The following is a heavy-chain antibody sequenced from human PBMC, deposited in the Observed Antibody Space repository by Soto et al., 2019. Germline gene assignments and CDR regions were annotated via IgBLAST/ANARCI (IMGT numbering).Heavy chain of an antibody. D-gene: IGHD3-3*01. CDR1: GGTFSSYT. CDR3: AMGPSGYYYVDY. J-gene: IGHJ4*02. V-gene: IGHV1-69*02. CDR2: IIPILGIA. Sequence: QVQLVQSGAEVKKPGSSVKVSCKASGGTFSSYTISWVRQAPGQGLEWMGRIIPILGIANYAQKFQGRVTITADKSTSTADMELSSLRSEDTAVYYCAMGPSGYYYVDYWGQGTLVTVSS.